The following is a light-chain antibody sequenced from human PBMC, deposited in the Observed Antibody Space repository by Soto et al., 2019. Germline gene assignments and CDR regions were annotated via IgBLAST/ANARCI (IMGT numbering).Light chain of an antibody. V-gene: IGLV1-44*01. J-gene: IGLJ2*01. CDR2: SNN. Sequence: QSVLTQPPSASGTPGQRVSISCSGSSSNIGSNPVNWYQQVPGTAPKLLIYSNNQRPSGVTDRFSGSKSGTSASLAISGLQSEDEADYYCAAWDDSLNGVVFGGGTKVTVL. CDR3: AAWDDSLNGVV. CDR1: SSNIGSNP.